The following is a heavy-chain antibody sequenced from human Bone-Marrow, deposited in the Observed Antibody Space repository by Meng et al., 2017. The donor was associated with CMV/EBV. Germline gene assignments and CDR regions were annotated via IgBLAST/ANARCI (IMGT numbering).Heavy chain of an antibody. CDR1: GFTFSSYA. CDR3: ARGLKDADLDY. CDR2: ISYDGSNK. Sequence: QVQLVESGGGVVQPGRSLRLSCAASGFTFSSYAMHWVRQAPGKGLEWVAVISYDGSNKYYADSVKGRFTISRDNSKNTLYLQMNSLRAEDTAVYYCARGLKDADLDYWGQGTLVTVSS. V-gene: IGHV3-30-3*01. D-gene: IGHD2-2*01. J-gene: IGHJ4*02.